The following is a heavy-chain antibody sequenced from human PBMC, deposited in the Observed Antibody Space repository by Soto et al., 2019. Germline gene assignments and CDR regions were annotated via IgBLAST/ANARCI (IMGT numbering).Heavy chain of an antibody. D-gene: IGHD1-7*01. CDR1: GYTFTDYA. CDR2: IATGNGNT. CDR3: ARQLRWPSGPYGMDV. J-gene: IGHJ6*02. V-gene: IGHV1-3*04. Sequence: ASVKVSCKTSGYTFTDYAILWMRQAPGQTLEWLGWIATGNGNTGFSQKFQDRVTITRDTSATTAHMELSRLRSDDTAVYYCARQLRWPSGPYGMDVWGQGTTVTVS.